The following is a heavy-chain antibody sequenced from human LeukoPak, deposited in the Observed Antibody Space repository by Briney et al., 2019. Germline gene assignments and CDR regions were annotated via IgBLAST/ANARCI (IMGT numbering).Heavy chain of an antibody. D-gene: IGHD2-2*01. CDR3: ARWYCSTTTCYYLDH. CDR1: GGSISSYY. V-gene: IGHV4-59*01. Sequence: PSETLSLTCTVSGGSISSYYWSWIRQPPGRGLEYIGHVYYSGNTDYNPSLKSRVTMSVDTSKNQFSLRLNSVTAADTAMYYCARWYCSTTTCYYLDHWGQGTLVTVSS. J-gene: IGHJ4*02. CDR2: VYYSGNT.